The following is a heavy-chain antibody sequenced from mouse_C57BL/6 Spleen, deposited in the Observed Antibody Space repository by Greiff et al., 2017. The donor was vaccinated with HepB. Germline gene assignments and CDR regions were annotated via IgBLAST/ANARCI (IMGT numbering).Heavy chain of an antibody. CDR1: GFSLTSYG. J-gene: IGHJ1*03. CDR2: IWRGGST. CDR3: AKGIYYGSSPWYFDV. Sequence: QVQLKESGPGLVQPSQSLSITCTVSGFSLTSYGVHWVRQSPGKGLEWLGVIWRGGSTDYNAAFMSRLSITKDNSKSQVFFKMNSLQADDTAIYYCAKGIYYGSSPWYFDVWGTGTTVTVSS. V-gene: IGHV2-5*01. D-gene: IGHD1-1*01.